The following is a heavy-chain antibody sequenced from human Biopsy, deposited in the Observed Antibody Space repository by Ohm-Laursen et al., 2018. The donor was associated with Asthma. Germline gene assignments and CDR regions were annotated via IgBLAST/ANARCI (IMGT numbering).Heavy chain of an antibody. V-gene: IGHV1-18*01. CDR3: AGDEKHDFCSGYSKNWFDP. Sequence: AASVKASRTASGYTFTSYGISSVRQAPGQGLEWRGWITAYNGTTNYAQKLQGRVTMTTDTSTSTAYMELRSLRSHDTAVYYCAGDEKHDFCSGYSKNWFDPWGQGTLVTASS. D-gene: IGHD3-3*01. CDR1: GYTFTSYG. CDR2: ITAYNGTT. J-gene: IGHJ5*02.